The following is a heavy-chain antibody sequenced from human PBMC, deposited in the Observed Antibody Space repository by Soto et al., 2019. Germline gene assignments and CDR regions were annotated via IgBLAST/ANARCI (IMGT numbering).Heavy chain of an antibody. CDR2: IYYSGST. CDR3: ARRGWCFDL. Sequence: SETLSLTCTVSGGSLSGYYWSWIRQTPDKRLEWIGYIYYSGSTKFLPSLESRVTMSVDTSKNQFSLRLNSVTAADTAVYYCARRGWCFDLWGRGTLVTVSS. CDR1: GGSLSGYY. J-gene: IGHJ2*01. V-gene: IGHV4-59*01. D-gene: IGHD3-16*01.